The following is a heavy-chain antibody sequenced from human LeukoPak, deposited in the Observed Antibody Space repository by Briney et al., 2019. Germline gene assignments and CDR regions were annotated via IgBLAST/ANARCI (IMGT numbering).Heavy chain of an antibody. CDR1: GFTFSNYA. CDR2: ISGSGDST. J-gene: IGHJ4*02. Sequence: GGSLSLSCAASGFTFSNYAMSWVRQAPGKGLEWVSSISGSGDSTYYADSVKGRFTISRDNSKNTLYLQMNSLRAEDTAVYYCAAVLTGYYSPLDYWGQGTLVTVSS. V-gene: IGHV3-23*01. CDR3: AAVLTGYYSPLDY. D-gene: IGHD3-9*01.